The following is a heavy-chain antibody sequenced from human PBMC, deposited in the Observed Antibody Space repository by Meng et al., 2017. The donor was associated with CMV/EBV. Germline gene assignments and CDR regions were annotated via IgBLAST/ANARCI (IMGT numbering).Heavy chain of an antibody. J-gene: IGHJ6*02. V-gene: IGHV4-59*01. Sequence: SETLSLTCTVSGGSISSYYWSWIRQPPGKGLEWIGYIYYSGGTNYNPSLKSRVTISVDTSKNQFSLKLSSVTAADTAVYYCARVIKRLRYYGMDVWGQGTTVTVSS. CDR2: IYYSGGT. D-gene: IGHD3-16*01. CDR1: GGSISSYY. CDR3: ARVIKRLRYYGMDV.